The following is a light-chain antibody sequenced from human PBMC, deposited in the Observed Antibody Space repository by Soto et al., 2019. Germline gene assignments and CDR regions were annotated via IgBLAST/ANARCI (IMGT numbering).Light chain of an antibody. CDR3: QQYNNWPSCT. V-gene: IGKV3-15*01. CDR2: GAS. J-gene: IGKJ1*01. CDR1: QSVSSN. Sequence: EIVMTQSPATLSVSPGERATLSCRASQSVSSNLAWYQQKPGQAPRLLIYGASTRATGIPARFSGSGSGTEFTLTISSLQSEDFAVYHRQQYNNWPSCTSGQGTRVDIK.